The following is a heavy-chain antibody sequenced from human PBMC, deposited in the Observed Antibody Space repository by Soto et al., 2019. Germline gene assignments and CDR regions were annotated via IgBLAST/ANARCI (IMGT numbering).Heavy chain of an antibody. CDR3: ASSGRIPIFGVATYGMDV. CDR2: INHSGST. Sequence: PSDTLSLICAVYGGSFSCYSWSSIRQPPGKGLEWIGEINHSGSTNYNPSLKSRVTISVDTSKNQFSLKLSSVTAADPALSYCASSGRIPIFGVATYGMDVWGQGTRVTVS. V-gene: IGHV4-34*01. D-gene: IGHD3-3*01. J-gene: IGHJ6*02. CDR1: GGSFSCYS.